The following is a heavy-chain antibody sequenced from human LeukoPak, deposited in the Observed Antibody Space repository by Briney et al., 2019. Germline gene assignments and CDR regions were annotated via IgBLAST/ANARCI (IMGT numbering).Heavy chain of an antibody. D-gene: IGHD1-1*01. CDR2: IYTSGST. Sequence: PSETLSLACTVSGGSISSGSYYWSWIRQPAGKGLEWIGRIYTSGSTNYNPSLKSRVTISVDTSKNQFSLKLSSVTAADTAVYYCARGVGLTQGGTFDYWGQGTLVTVSS. CDR3: ARGVGLTQGGTFDY. CDR1: GGSISSGSYY. V-gene: IGHV4-61*02. J-gene: IGHJ4*02.